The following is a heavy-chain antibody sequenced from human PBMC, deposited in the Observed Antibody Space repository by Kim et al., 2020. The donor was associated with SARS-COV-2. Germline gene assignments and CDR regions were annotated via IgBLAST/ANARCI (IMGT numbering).Heavy chain of an antibody. V-gene: IGHV1-3*01. D-gene: IGHD5-12*01. CDR1: GYTFTSYA. Sequence: ASVKVSCKASGYTFTSYAMHWVRQAPGQRLEWMGWINAGNGNTKYSQKFQGRVTITRDTSASTAYMELSSLRSEDTAVYYCARVNGGYDSYDYWGQGTLVTVSS. J-gene: IGHJ4*02. CDR3: ARVNGGYDSYDY. CDR2: INAGNGNT.